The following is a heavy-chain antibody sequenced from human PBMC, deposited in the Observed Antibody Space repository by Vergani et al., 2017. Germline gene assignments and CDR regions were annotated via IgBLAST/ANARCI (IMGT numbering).Heavy chain of an antibody. J-gene: IGHJ4*02. CDR3: ARGTYYYDSSGYYFWLRGPAYDY. CDR1: GGSISSSSYY. CDR2: INHSGST. D-gene: IGHD3-22*01. V-gene: IGHV4-39*07. Sequence: QLQLQESGPGLVKPSETLSLTCTVSGGSISSSSYYWGWIRQPPGKGLEWIGEINHSGSTNYNPSLKSRVTISVDTSKNQFSLKLSSVTASDTAVYYCARGTYYYDSSGYYFWLRGPAYDYWGQGTLVTVSS.